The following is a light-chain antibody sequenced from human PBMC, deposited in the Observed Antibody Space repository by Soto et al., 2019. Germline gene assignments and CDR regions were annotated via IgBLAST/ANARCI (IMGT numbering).Light chain of an antibody. Sequence: DIVLTQSPGTLSLSPGDRAALSCGASQSLSNNFLAWYQQKPGQAPRLLISGASSRATGIPDRFSGSGSGTDFTLTITRVEPEDFAVYYCQQRSNWPLTFGQGTRLEIK. V-gene: IGKV3D-20*02. J-gene: IGKJ5*01. CDR1: QSLSNNF. CDR3: QQRSNWPLT. CDR2: GAS.